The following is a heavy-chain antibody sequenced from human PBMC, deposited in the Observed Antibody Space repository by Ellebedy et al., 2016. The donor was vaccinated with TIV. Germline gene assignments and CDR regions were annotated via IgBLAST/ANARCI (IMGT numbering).Heavy chain of an antibody. J-gene: IGHJ2*01. CDR2: IYSNDAK. CDR3: ARTLTTVTTSILWYFDV. Sequence: SGPTLVKPTETLTLTCSVSGFFLTSGRMGVSWFRQPPGKALEWLAHIYSNDAKSFNTSLTSRLTISKDTSKSQVVLTMTNMDPVDIGTYYCARTLTTVTTSILWYFDVWGRGTLVTVSS. CDR1: GFFLTSGRMG. D-gene: IGHD4-17*01. V-gene: IGHV2-26*01.